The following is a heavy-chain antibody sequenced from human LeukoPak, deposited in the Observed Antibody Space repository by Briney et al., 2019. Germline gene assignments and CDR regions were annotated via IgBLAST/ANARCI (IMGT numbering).Heavy chain of an antibody. CDR1: GFTFSSYA. Sequence: PGGSLRLSCAASGFTFSSYAMHWVRQAPGKGLEWVAVISYDGSNKYYADSVKGRFTISRDNSKNTLYLQMNSLRAEDTAVYYCARVGYSYGYGNWFDPLGPGNPGHRLL. V-gene: IGHV3-30*07. D-gene: IGHD5-18*01. CDR3: ARVGYSYGYGNWFDP. J-gene: IGHJ5*02. CDR2: ISYDGSNK.